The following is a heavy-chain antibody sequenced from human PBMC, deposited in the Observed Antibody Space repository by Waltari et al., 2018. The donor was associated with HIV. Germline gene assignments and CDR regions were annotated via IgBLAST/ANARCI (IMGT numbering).Heavy chain of an antibody. J-gene: IGHJ5*02. Sequence: QVQLQESGPGLVKPSETLSLSCAVSGYSISSGYYWGWIRQPPGKGLEWIGSLYHSGDTYYNQSLKSRISISLDTSKNHFSLKLSSVTAADTAVYFCARAVLRYFDNWFDPWGQGTLVTVS. V-gene: IGHV4-38-2*01. D-gene: IGHD3-9*01. CDR1: GYSISSGYY. CDR2: LYHSGDT. CDR3: ARAVLRYFDNWFDP.